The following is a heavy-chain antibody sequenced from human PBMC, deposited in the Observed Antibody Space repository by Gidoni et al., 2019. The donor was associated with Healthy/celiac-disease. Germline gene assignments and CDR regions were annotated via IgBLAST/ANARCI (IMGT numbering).Heavy chain of an antibody. Sequence: QLQLQESGPGLVKPSETLSLTCTVSGGSTSSSSYYWGWIRQPPGKGLEWIGSIYYSGITYYNPSLKSRVTISVDTSKNQFSLKLSSVTAADTAVYYCARLGLFRSTSSQSAFDIWGQGTMVTVSS. CDR3: ARLGLFRSTSSQSAFDI. CDR1: GGSTSSSSYY. J-gene: IGHJ3*02. D-gene: IGHD2-2*01. CDR2: IYYSGIT. V-gene: IGHV4-39*01.